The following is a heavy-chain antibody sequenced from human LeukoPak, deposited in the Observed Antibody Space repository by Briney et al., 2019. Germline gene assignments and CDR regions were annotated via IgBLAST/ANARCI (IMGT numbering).Heavy chain of an antibody. Sequence: PGRSLRLSCETSGFTFNNYGMHWVRQAPGKGLEWVAVMWYDESNKYYAESVKGRFTISRDNSKNTLYLQMNSLRGEDTGVYYCARDCDRSGYYSGLHCGMDVWGQGTPVTVSS. CDR2: MWYDESNK. V-gene: IGHV3-33*01. CDR3: ARDCDRSGYYSGLHCGMDV. D-gene: IGHD3-22*01. J-gene: IGHJ6*02. CDR1: GFTFNNYG.